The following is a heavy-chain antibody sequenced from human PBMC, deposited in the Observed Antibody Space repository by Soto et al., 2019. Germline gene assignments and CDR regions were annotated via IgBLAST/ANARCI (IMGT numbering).Heavy chain of an antibody. J-gene: IGHJ5*02. CDR1: GFTFSSYA. CDR2: ISYDGSNK. V-gene: IGHV3-30-3*01. D-gene: IGHD5-12*01. Sequence: GGSLRLSCAASGFTFSSYAMHWVRQAPGKGLEWVAVISYDGSNKYYADSVKGRFTISRDNSKNTLYLQMKSLRAEDTAVYYCAGDIVDIVATIRGNWFDPWGQGTLVTVSS. CDR3: AGDIVDIVATIRGNWFDP.